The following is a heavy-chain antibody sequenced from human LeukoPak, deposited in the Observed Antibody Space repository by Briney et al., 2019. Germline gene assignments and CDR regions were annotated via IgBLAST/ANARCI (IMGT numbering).Heavy chain of an antibody. J-gene: IGHJ5*02. CDR3: ARGLAPEDWFDP. Sequence: GGSLRLSCAASGFTFSSYAMHWVRQAPGKGLEWVAVISYDGSNKYYADSVKGRFTISRDNSKNTLYLQMNSLRAEDTAVYYCARGLAPEDWFDPWGQGTLVTVS. CDR2: ISYDGSNK. CDR1: GFTFSSYA. V-gene: IGHV3-30-3*01.